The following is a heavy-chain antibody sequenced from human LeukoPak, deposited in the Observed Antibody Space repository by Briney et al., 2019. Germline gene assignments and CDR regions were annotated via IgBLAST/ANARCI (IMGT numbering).Heavy chain of an antibody. CDR3: AKDGSQLGKNYYYYMDV. D-gene: IGHD7-27*01. J-gene: IGHJ6*03. CDR1: GFTFSSYG. Sequence: PGGSLRLSCAASGFTFSSYGMHWVRQAPGKGLEWVAFIRYDGSNKYYADSVKGRFTISRDNSKNTLYLQMNSLRAEDTAVYYCAKDGSQLGKNYYYYMDVWGKGTTVTVSS. CDR2: IRYDGSNK. V-gene: IGHV3-30*02.